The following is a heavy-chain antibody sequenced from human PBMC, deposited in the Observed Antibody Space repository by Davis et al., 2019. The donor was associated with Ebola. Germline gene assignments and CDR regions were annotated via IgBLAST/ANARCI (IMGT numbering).Heavy chain of an antibody. D-gene: IGHD6-13*01. J-gene: IGHJ4*02. V-gene: IGHV3-73*01. CDR3: TSTAGTELDY. Sequence: GESLKISCAASGFTFSGSAMHWVRQASGKGLEWVGRIRSKANSHATAYAASVKGRFTISRDDSKNTAYLQMNSLKTEDTAVYYCTSTAGTELDYWGQGTLVTVSS. CDR2: IRSKANSHAT. CDR1: GFTFSGSA.